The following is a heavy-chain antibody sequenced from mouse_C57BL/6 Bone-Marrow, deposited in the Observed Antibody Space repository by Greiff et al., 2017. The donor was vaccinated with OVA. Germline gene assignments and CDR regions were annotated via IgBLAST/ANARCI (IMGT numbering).Heavy chain of an antibody. CDR3: TRGQSNFDY. CDR1: GYTFTDYE. Sequence: VQRVESGAELVRPGASVTLSCKASGYTFTDYEMHWVKQTPVHGLEWIGAIDPGTGGTAYNQKFKGKAILTADKSSSTAYMELRSLTSEDAAVYYCTRGQSNFDYWGQGTTLTVSS. CDR2: IDPGTGGT. J-gene: IGHJ2*01. V-gene: IGHV1-15*01. D-gene: IGHD3-3*01.